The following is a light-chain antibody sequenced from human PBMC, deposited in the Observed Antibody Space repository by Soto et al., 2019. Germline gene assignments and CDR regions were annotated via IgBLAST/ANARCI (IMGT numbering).Light chain of an antibody. CDR1: QSVTTY. CDR2: DAA. CDR3: QQRYNWPPST. V-gene: IGKV3-11*01. J-gene: IGKJ2*01. Sequence: EIVLTQSPATLSLSPGERATLSCRASQSVTTYLAWYQQKPGQSPRLLIYDAANRATGIPARFSGSGSGTDFTLTISSLEPEDFAVYYCQQRYNWPPSTFGQGTKLEI.